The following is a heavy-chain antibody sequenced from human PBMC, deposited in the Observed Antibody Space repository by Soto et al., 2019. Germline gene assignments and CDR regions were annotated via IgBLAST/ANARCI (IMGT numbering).Heavy chain of an antibody. CDR1: GFTFSTYA. J-gene: IGHJ4*02. CDR3: AKDRATTTSRGLDY. D-gene: IGHD2-2*01. Sequence: EVQLLESGGGLVQPGGSLRLSCEASGFTFSTYAMNWVRQAPGKGLEWVSYISVNGISTYYADSVKGRFTISRDNSKNTLYLQMNSLRAEDTAVYYCAKDRATTTSRGLDYWGQGNLVTVSS. CDR2: ISVNGIST. V-gene: IGHV3-23*01.